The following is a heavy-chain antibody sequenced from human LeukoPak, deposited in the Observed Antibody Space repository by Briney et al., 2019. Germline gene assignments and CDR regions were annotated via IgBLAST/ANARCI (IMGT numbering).Heavy chain of an antibody. Sequence: GGSLRLSCAASGFSFPNAWMSWVRQAPGKGLEWVGRIKAKAHGGTIEYAAPVKGRFTISRDDSKNTLYLQMNSLKTEDTAVYYCTTDGVGVEGATYDNWGQGTLVTVSS. V-gene: IGHV3-15*01. CDR2: IKAKAHGGTI. D-gene: IGHD1-26*01. CDR3: TTDGVGVEGATYDN. CDR1: GFSFPNAW. J-gene: IGHJ4*02.